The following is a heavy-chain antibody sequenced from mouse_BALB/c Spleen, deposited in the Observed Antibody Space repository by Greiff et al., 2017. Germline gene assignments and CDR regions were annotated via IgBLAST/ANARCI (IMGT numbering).Heavy chain of an antibody. D-gene: IGHD2-1*01. V-gene: IGHV5-12-2*01. CDR3: TRNDDLGNYDNWGALDY. J-gene: IGHJ4*01. CDR1: GFTFSSYT. CDR2: ISNGGGST. Sequence: EVQGVESGGGLVQPGGSLKLSCAASGFTFSSYTMSWVRQTPEKRLEWVAYISNGGGSTYYPATVKGRFTISRDNAKNTLYLQMSSLKYEDTDMYYCTRNDDLGNYDNWGALDYWGQGTSVTVSS.